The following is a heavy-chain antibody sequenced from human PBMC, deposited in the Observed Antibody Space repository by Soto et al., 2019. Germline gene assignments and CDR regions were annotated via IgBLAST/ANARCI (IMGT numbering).Heavy chain of an antibody. CDR1: GGSFSGYY. J-gene: IGHJ4*02. CDR2: INHSGST. D-gene: IGHD2-21*02. V-gene: IGHV4-34*01. CDR3: ARGPLVVTAIPSDFDY. Sequence: PSETLSLTCAVYGGSFSGYYWSWIRQPPGKGLEWIGEINHSGSTNYNPSLKSRVTISVDTSKNQFSLKLSSVTAADTAVYYCARGPLVVTAIPSDFDYWGQGTLVTVSS.